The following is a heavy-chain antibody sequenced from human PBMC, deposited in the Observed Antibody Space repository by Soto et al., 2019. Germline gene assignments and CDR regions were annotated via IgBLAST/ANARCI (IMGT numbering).Heavy chain of an antibody. CDR3: ARATIVTASHFDF. V-gene: IGHV3-21*01. CDR2: ISSTSGFI. J-gene: IGHJ4*02. D-gene: IGHD2-21*02. CDR1: GFTFSHHS. Sequence: GGSLRLSCVASGFTFSHHSMNWVRQAPGKGLEWVSSISSTSGFIFYADSLKGRFTISRDNAKNSLYLQMNSLRVDDTAVYYCARATIVTASHFDFWGQGIMVTVSS.